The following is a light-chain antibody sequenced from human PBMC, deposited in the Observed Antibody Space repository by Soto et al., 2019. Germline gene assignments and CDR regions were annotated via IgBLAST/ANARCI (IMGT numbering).Light chain of an antibody. V-gene: IGLV1-47*02. Sequence: QSLLTQPPSASGTPGQRVTISCSGSSSKIGNTYVNWYQQFPGTAPKLLIFSNDHRPSGVPDRFSGSKSGTSAYLAISGLRSEDEADYYCAAWDDSLRGHWAFGGGTNVTVL. CDR3: AAWDDSLRGHWA. J-gene: IGLJ3*02. CDR1: SSKIGNTY. CDR2: SND.